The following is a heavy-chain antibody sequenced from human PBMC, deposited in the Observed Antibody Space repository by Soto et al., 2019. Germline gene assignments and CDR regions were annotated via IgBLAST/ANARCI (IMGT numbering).Heavy chain of an antibody. V-gene: IGHV3-23*01. D-gene: IGHD3-16*01. J-gene: IGHJ6*02. CDR1: GFTFSSYA. CDR3: VKDLVPGGADV. CDR2: ISGRI. Sequence: GGSLRLSCAASGFTFSSYAMSWVRQAPGKGLEWVSAISGRIDYADSVKGRFTTSGDSAKKSLYLQMNSLRVDDTAVYYCVKDLVPGGADVWGQGTTVTVSS.